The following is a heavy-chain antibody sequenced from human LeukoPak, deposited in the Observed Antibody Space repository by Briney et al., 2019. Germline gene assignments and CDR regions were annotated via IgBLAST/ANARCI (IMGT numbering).Heavy chain of an antibody. CDR1: GYTFTGYY. CDR3: ARMDYYDSSGYGYWFDP. CDR2: INPNSGGT. D-gene: IGHD3-22*01. Sequence: ASVKVSCRASGYTFTGYYMHWVRQAPGQGLEWMGWINPNSGGTNYAQKFQGRVTMTRDTSISTAYMELSRLRSDDTAMYYCARMDYYDSSGYGYWFDPWGQGTLVTVSS. V-gene: IGHV1-2*02. J-gene: IGHJ5*02.